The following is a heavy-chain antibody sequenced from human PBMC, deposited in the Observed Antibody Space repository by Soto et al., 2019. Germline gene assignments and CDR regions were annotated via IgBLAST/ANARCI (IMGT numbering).Heavy chain of an antibody. Sequence: SETLSLTCTVSGGSISSYYWSWIRQPPGKGLEWIGYIYYSGSTDYDPSLKSRVTISVDTSKNQFSLKLSSVTAADTAVYYCAGTWGTYFHSWGQGPMVSVPS. D-gene: IGHD7-27*01. V-gene: IGHV4-59*01. CDR3: AGTWGTYFHS. CDR2: IYYSGST. J-gene: IGHJ4*02. CDR1: GGSISSYY.